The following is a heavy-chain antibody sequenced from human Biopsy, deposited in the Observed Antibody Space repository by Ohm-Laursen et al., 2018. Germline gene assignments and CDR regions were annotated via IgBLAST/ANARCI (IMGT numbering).Heavy chain of an antibody. CDR1: GGTFTNYA. CDR3: ARDPLNGHKHFDY. D-gene: IGHD2-8*01. V-gene: IGHV1-69*01. Sequence: PSVKVSCKASGGTFTNYAISWVRQAPGQGLEWMGGIIPIFGTANYAQKFQGRVTITADESTSTAYMELSSLRSTDTAIYYCARDPLNGHKHFDYWGQGSLVTVSS. CDR2: IIPIFGTA. J-gene: IGHJ4*02.